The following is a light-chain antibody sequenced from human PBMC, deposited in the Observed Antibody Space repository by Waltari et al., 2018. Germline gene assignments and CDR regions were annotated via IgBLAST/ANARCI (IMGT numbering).Light chain of an antibody. CDR2: GAS. Sequence: IVLTQSPDTLSLSPGDRATLSCRASQSVTASQVAWYQQKPGQARRLLIYGASTRATGTPHSFSGTEAGADFIHTISGREPENVAVYFCQQYGISIPFPFNPGTKV. J-gene: IGKJ3*01. CDR3: QQYGISIPFP. V-gene: IGKV3-20*01. CDR1: QSVTASQ.